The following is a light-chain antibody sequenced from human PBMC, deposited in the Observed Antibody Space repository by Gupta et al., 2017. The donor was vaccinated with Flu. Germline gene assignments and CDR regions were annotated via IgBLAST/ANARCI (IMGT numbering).Light chain of an antibody. CDR1: SSNVGSNN. V-gene: IGLV1-44*01. CDR3: AAWDDTLSGVV. CDR2: TNN. Sequence: QSVVPQPPSASGTPGQRVTISCSGSSSNVGSNNVNWYQQLPGTAPKLLIYTNNQRPSGVPDRFSGSKSGTSASLAISGLQSEDEADYYCAAWDDTLSGVVFGGGTRLTVL. J-gene: IGLJ2*01.